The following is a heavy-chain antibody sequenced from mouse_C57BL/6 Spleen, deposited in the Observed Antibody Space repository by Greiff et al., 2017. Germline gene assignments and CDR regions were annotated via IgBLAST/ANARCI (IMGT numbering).Heavy chain of an antibody. CDR1: GFTFSDYG. J-gene: IGHJ2*01. CDR2: ISSGSSTI. V-gene: IGHV5-17*01. CDR3: ARTSSGPYFDY. Sequence: EVHLVESGGGLVKPGGSLKLSCAASGFTFSDYGMHWVRQAPEKGLEWVAYISSGSSTIYYAGTVKGRFTISRDNAKNTLFLQMTSLRSEDTAMYYCARTSSGPYFDYWGQGTTLTVSS.